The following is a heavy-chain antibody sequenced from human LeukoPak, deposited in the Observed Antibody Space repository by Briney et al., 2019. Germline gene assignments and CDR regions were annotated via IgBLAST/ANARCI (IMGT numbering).Heavy chain of an antibody. CDR2: IYYSGST. CDR1: GGSISSGDYY. CDR3: ARSSGESGFFDY. J-gene: IGHJ4*02. V-gene: IGHV4-30-4*01. Sequence: SQTLSLTCTVSGGSISSGDYYWSWIRQPPWKGLEWIGYIYYSGSTYYNPSLKSRVTISVDTSKNQFSLKLSSVTAADTAVYYCARSSGESGFFDYWGQGTLVTVSS. D-gene: IGHD6-19*01.